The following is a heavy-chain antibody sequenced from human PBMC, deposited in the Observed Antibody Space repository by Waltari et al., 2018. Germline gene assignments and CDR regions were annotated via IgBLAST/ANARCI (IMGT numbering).Heavy chain of an antibody. D-gene: IGHD3-10*01. V-gene: IGHV4-34*01. J-gene: IGHJ5*02. CDR3: ARGRSGYYYGSRGNWFDP. CDR1: GGSFSGYY. CDR2: INHSGST. Sequence: QVQLQQWGAGLLKPSETLSLTCAVYGGSFSGYYWSWIRQPPGKGLEWIGEINHSGSTNYNPSLKRRVTISVDTSKNQFSLKLSSVTAADTAVYYCARGRSGYYYGSRGNWFDPWGQGTLVTVSS.